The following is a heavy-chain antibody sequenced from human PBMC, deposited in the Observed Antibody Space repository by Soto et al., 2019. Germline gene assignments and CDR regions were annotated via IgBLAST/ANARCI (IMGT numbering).Heavy chain of an antibody. J-gene: IGHJ5*02. Sequence: ASVKVSCKASGYTFTSYDVNWVRQATGQGLEWMGWMNPNSGNTGYAQKFQGRVTMTRNTSISTAYMELSSLRSEDTAVYYCARLCDSSGYGFDPWGQGTLVTVSS. CDR1: GYTFTSYD. V-gene: IGHV1-8*01. CDR3: ARLCDSSGYGFDP. CDR2: MNPNSGNT. D-gene: IGHD3-22*01.